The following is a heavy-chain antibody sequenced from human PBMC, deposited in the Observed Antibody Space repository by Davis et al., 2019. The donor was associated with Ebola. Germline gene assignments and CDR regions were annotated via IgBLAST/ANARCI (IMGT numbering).Heavy chain of an antibody. CDR2: INPNSGGT. CDR3: ARDPMVRGVIDYYGMDV. CDR1: GYTFTSYG. Sequence: ASVKVSCKASGYTFTSYGISWVRQAPGQGLEWMGWINPNSGGTNYAQKFQGWVTMTRDTSISTAYMELSRLRSDDTAVYYCARDPMVRGVIDYYGMDVWGQGTTVTVSS. D-gene: IGHD3-10*01. V-gene: IGHV1-2*04. J-gene: IGHJ6*02.